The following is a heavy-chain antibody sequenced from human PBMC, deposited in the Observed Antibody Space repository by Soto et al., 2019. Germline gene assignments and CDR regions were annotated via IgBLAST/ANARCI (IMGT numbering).Heavy chain of an antibody. CDR3: ARSYYDSTGFAVDP. J-gene: IGHJ5*02. V-gene: IGHV4-4*02. CDR2: IYHSGST. CDR1: GGSISSSNW. Sequence: SETLSLTCAVSGGSISSSNWRSWVRQPPGKGLEWIGEIYHSGSTNYNPSLKSRVTISVETSKNQFSMKVTSVTAADTAVYYCARSYYDSTGFAVDPWGQGTLVTVSS. D-gene: IGHD3-22*01.